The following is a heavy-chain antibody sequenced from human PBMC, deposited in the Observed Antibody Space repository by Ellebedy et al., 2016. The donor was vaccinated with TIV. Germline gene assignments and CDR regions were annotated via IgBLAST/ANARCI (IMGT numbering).Heavy chain of an antibody. D-gene: IGHD6-19*01. CDR2: IWYDGNNK. J-gene: IGHJ6*02. CDR3: AAGVGWSAVHGMDV. CDR1: GFSFSNYA. Sequence: GESLKISCAASGFSFSNYAMHWVRQAPGKGLEWVAVIWYDGNNKYYAESVKGRFSISRDNSKNTLYLQMNGLIAEDTAVYYCAAGVGWSAVHGMDVWGQGTTVTVS. V-gene: IGHV3-33*08.